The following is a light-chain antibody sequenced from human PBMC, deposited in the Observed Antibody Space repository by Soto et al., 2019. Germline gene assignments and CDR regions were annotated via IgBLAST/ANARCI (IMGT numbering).Light chain of an antibody. J-gene: IGKJ1*01. CDR1: QSVSSK. V-gene: IGKV3-15*01. CDR2: GAS. CDR3: QHYNNWPPWT. Sequence: EVVMTQSPATLSVSPGERATLSCRASQSVSSKLAWYQQKPGQAPRLLIYGASTRATGIPARFSGSGSGTEFTLTISSLQSEDFAVYYCQHYNNWPPWTFGQGTKVDIK.